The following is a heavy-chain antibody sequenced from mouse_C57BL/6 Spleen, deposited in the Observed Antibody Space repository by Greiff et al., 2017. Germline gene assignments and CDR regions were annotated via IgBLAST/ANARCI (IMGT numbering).Heavy chain of an antibody. CDR1: GFSLNTSNMG. D-gene: IGHD1-1*01. CDR2: IWWNDDK. CDR3: AQIGYYYGSSYGYFDV. Sequence: QVTLKVSGPGILQPSQTLSLTCSFSGFSLNTSNMGIGWIRQPSGKGLEWLAHIWWNDDKYYNPSLKSRLTISKDTSNNQVFLTITSVDTADTATYYCAQIGYYYGSSYGYFDVWGTGTTVTVSS. J-gene: IGHJ1*03. V-gene: IGHV8-5*01.